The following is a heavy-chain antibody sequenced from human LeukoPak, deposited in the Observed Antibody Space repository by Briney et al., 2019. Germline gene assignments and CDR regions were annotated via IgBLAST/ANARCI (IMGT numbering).Heavy chain of an antibody. Sequence: GGSLRLSCAASGFTFHSYGMNWVRQPQGKGLEWVSFISSSSSYIYYADSVKGRFTISRDNANNSLYLQMNSLTAEDTAVYYCARVSSGSSLHYYYYMDVWGKGTTVTVSS. V-gene: IGHV3-21*04. J-gene: IGHJ6*03. D-gene: IGHD1-26*01. CDR2: ISSSSSYI. CDR3: ARVSSGSSLHYYYYMDV. CDR1: GFTFHSYG.